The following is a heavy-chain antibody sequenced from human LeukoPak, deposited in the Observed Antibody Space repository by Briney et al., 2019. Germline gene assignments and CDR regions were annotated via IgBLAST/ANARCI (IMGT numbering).Heavy chain of an antibody. CDR3: VVGGSPGY. Sequence: GGSMRLSCAASGLTFSAYKMHWVRQAPRKGLVWVSRISTDGYTTDYADFVQGRFTASRDNTKNTWSLEMNSLRAEDTAVYYCVVGGSPGYWGQGTLVTVSS. J-gene: IGHJ4*02. D-gene: IGHD2-15*01. CDR1: GLTFSAYK. CDR2: ISTDGYTT. V-gene: IGHV3-74*01.